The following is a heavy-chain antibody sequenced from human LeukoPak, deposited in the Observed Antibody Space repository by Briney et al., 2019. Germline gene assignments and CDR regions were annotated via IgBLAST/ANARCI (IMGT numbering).Heavy chain of an antibody. CDR1: GGSISSSSYY. V-gene: IGHV4-39*07. D-gene: IGHD2-2*01. J-gene: IGHJ6*03. CDR2: IYYSGST. CDR3: ATRPGPVVPAPSSYYYYMDV. Sequence: SETLSLTCTVSGGSISSSSYYWGWIRQPPGKGLEWIGSIYYSGSTYYNPSLKSRVTISVDTSKNQFSLKLSSVTAADTAVYYCATRPGPVVPAPSSYYYYMDVWGKGTTVTVSS.